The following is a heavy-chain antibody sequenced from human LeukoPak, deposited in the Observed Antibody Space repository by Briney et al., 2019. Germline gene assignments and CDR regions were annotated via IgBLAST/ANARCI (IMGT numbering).Heavy chain of an antibody. V-gene: IGHV1-18*04. D-gene: IGHD3-10*01. CDR3: ARDRSSSDY. Sequence: GAAVKVSFKASGYTFINYIISGVRQAPGQGVEWMGCISAYNGNTNYTQKLQGRVTMTTDTSTSTAYMELRSLRSDDTAVYYCARDRSSSDYWGQGTLVTVSS. CDR1: GYTFINYI. J-gene: IGHJ4*02. CDR2: ISAYNGNT.